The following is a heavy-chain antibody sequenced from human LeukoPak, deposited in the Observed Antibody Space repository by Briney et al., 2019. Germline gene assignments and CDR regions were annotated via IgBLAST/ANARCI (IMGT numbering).Heavy chain of an antibody. CDR2: INHSGST. D-gene: IGHD3-10*01. CDR1: GGSFSGYF. Sequence: SETLSLTCAVYGGSFSGYFWSWIRLPPGKGLEWIGEINHSGSTNYNPSLKSRVTISVDTFKNQFSLKLSSVTAADTAVYYCARGPGSGTYFDYWGQGTLVTVSS. J-gene: IGHJ4*02. V-gene: IGHV4-34*01. CDR3: ARGPGSGTYFDY.